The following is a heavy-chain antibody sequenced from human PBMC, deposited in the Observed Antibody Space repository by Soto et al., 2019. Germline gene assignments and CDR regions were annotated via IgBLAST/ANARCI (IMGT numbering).Heavy chain of an antibody. CDR2: ISSNGGST. Sequence: GGSLRLSCSASGFTFSSYAMHWVRQAPGKGLEYVSAISSNGGSTYYADSVKGRFTISRDNSKNTLYLQMSSLRAEDTAVYYCVKDVVDYDSSGYSNWFDPWGQGTLVTVSS. CDR3: VKDVVDYDSSGYSNWFDP. V-gene: IGHV3-64D*06. CDR1: GFTFSSYA. D-gene: IGHD3-22*01. J-gene: IGHJ5*02.